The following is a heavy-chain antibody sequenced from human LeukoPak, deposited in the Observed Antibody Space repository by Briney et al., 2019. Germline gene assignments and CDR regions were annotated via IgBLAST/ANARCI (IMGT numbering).Heavy chain of an antibody. CDR3: AKLWGGYCSGGSCYSHYYYMDV. Sequence: ASVKVSCKASGYTFTRYAMNWVRQAPGQGLEWMGWINPNSGGTNYAQKFQGRVTMTRDTSISTAYMELSRLRSDDTAVYYCAKLWGGYCSGGSCYSHYYYMDVWGKGTTVTVSS. CDR1: GYTFTRYA. J-gene: IGHJ6*03. D-gene: IGHD2-15*01. V-gene: IGHV1-2*02. CDR2: INPNSGGT.